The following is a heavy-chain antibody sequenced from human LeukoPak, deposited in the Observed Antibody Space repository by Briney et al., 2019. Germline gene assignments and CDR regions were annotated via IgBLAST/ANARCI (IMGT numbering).Heavy chain of an antibody. CDR3: ARAWSPIVVVPAANNWFDP. J-gene: IGHJ5*02. V-gene: IGHV4-59*02. CDR1: GGSVSGYY. D-gene: IGHD2-2*01. CDR2: VYYSGST. Sequence: SETLSLTCVVSGGSVSGYYWGWIRQPPGRGLEWIGYVYYSGSTNYNPSFKSRITISVDTSRNQFSLQLSSVTAADTAVYYCARAWSPIVVVPAANNWFDPWGQGTLVTVSS.